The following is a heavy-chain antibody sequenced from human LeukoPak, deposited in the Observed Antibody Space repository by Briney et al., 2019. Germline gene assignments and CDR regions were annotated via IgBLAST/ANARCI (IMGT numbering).Heavy chain of an antibody. CDR2: ISWNSGSI. J-gene: IGHJ4*02. Sequence: GRSLRLSGAASGFTFDDYAMHWVRQAPGKGLEWVSGISWNSGSIGYADSVKGRFTISRDNAKNSLYLQMNSLRAEDTALYYCAKTSYSSGWYPNFDYWGRGTLVTVSS. D-gene: IGHD6-19*01. CDR3: AKTSYSSGWYPNFDY. CDR1: GFTFDDYA. V-gene: IGHV3-9*01.